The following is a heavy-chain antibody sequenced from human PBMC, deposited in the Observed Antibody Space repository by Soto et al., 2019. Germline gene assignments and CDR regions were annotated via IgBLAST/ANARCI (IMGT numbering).Heavy chain of an antibody. CDR3: ATVHGGVRNGKALFES. J-gene: IGHJ1*01. CDR2: IGASGVST. D-gene: IGHD2-8*01. Sequence: EVQLLESGGGLVQPGGSLRLSCAASGVIFNSYAMSWVRQAPGKGLQWVSSIGASGVSTYHADSVKGRFTISRDNSKNTLYLQMNSLRAEDTAVYYCATVHGGVRNGKALFESWGQGTLVTVSS. V-gene: IGHV3-23*01. CDR1: GVIFNSYA.